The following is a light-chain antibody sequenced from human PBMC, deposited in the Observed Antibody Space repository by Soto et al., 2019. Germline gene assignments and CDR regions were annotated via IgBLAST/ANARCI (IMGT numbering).Light chain of an antibody. CDR1: QSVSSSY. V-gene: IGKV3-20*01. J-gene: IGKJ4*01. CDR3: QQYGSSPFT. CDR2: GAS. Sequence: EIVLTQSPGTLSLSPGERATLSCRASQSVSSSYLAWYQQKPGQAPRLLIYGASSRATGIPDRFSGSGSGTDFTLGISRLEPEDFAVYYCQQYGSSPFTFGGGTKVEIK.